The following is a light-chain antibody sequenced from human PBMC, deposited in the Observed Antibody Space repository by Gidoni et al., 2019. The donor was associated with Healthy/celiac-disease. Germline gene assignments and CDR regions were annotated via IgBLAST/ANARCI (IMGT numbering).Light chain of an antibody. CDR3: QQSYSTPLYT. CDR2: AAS. Sequence: DIQMTHSPSSLSASVGDRVTITCRASQSISSYLNWYQQKPGKAPKLLIYAASSLQSGVPSRFSGSGSGTDFTLTISSLQPEDFATYYCQQSYSTPLYTFXXXTKLEIK. J-gene: IGKJ2*01. CDR1: QSISSY. V-gene: IGKV1-39*01.